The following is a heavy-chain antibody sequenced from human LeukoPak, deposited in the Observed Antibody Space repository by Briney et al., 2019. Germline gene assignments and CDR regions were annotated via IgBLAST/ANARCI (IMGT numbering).Heavy chain of an antibody. CDR2: INPNSGGT. Sequence: GASAKVSCKASGYTFTGYYMHWVRQAPGQGLEWMGWINPNSGGTNYAQKFQGRVAMTRDTSISTAYMELSRLRSDDTAVYYCARVRGVIITNYYYGMDVWGQGTTVTVSS. D-gene: IGHD3-10*01. V-gene: IGHV1-2*02. CDR3: ARVRGVIITNYYYGMDV. CDR1: GYTFTGYY. J-gene: IGHJ6*02.